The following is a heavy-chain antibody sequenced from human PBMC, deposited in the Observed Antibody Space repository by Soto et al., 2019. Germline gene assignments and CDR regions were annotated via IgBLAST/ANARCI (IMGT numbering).Heavy chain of an antibody. D-gene: IGHD3-9*01. J-gene: IGHJ6*02. CDR1: GFTFSSYA. V-gene: IGHV3-30-3*01. CDR3: ARVLRYFDWLLQNYPDYYYYGMDV. CDR2: ISYDGSNK. Sequence: PGGALRLSCAASGFTFSSYAMHWVRQAPGKGLEWVAVISYDGSNKYYADSVKGRFTISRDNSKNTLYLQMNSLRAEDTAVYYCARVLRYFDWLLQNYPDYYYYGMDVWGQGTTVTVSS.